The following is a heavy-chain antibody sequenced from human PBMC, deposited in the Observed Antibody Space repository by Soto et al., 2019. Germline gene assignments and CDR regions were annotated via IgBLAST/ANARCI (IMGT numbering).Heavy chain of an antibody. CDR1: GGSISSGDYY. CDR2: IYYSGST. Sequence: QVQLQESGPGLVKPSQTLSLTCTVSGGSISSGDYYWSWIRQPPGKGLEWIGYIYYSGSTYYNPSLKSRVTISVDTAKNQSSLELRSVTAANTAVYYCARAGTVLRFLEWLFWCDPWGEGTLVAVSS. D-gene: IGHD3-3*01. CDR3: ARAGTVLRFLEWLFWCDP. V-gene: IGHV4-30-4*01. J-gene: IGHJ5*02.